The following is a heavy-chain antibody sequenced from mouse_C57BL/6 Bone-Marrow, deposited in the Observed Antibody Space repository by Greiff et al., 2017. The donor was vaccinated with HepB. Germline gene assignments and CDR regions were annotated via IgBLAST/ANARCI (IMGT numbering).Heavy chain of an antibody. J-gene: IGHJ3*01. D-gene: IGHD1-1*01. V-gene: IGHV12-3*01. CDR1: GFPITSGYY. CDR3: AGDSSSGFAY. Sequence: KVEESGPGLVKPSQSLFLTCSITGFPITSGYYWIWIRQSPGKPLEWMGYITHSGETFYNPSLQSPITITRETSKNQVFLQLNSVTTEDTAMYYCAGDSSSGFAYWGQGTLVTVSA. CDR2: ITHSGET.